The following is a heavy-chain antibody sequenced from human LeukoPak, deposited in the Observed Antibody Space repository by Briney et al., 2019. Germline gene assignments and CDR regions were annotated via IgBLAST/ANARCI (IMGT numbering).Heavy chain of an antibody. D-gene: IGHD3-22*01. CDR2: IIPIFGTA. CDR1: GGTFSSYA. J-gene: IGHJ4*02. Sequence: VKVSCKASGGTFSSYAISWVRQAPGQGLEWMGGIIPIFGTANYAQKFQGRVTITADKSTSTAYMELSSLRSEDTAVYYCARDPKDETSGYYYFDSWGQGTLVTVSS. CDR3: ARDPKDETSGYYYFDS. V-gene: IGHV1-69*06.